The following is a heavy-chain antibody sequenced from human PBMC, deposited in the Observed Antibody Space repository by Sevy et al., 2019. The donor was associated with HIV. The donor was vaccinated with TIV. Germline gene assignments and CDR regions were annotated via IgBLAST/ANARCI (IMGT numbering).Heavy chain of an antibody. D-gene: IGHD3-16*02. CDR1: VGSFSNYY. J-gene: IGHJ2*01. CDR2: INHSGST. V-gene: IGHV4-34*01. CDR3: ARGGERVIPSPVLGLGPWTKYWYFDL. Sequence: SETLSLTCAVYVGSFSNYYWTWIRQPPGEGLEWIGEINHSGSTNYNPSLKSRVTMSVDTSKNQFSLKLSSVTAADTAIYYCARGGERVIPSPVLGLGPWTKYWYFDLWGRGTLVTVSS.